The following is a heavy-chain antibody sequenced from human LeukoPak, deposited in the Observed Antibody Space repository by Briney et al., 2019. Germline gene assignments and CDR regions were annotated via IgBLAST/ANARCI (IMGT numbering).Heavy chain of an antibody. J-gene: IGHJ3*02. Sequence: SETLSLTCAVYGGSFSGYYWSWIRQPPGKGLEWIGEINHSGSTNYNPSLKRRVTISVDTSKNQFSLKLSSVTAADTAVYYCARRLLRYFDWLPFDIWGQGTMVTVSS. CDR2: INHSGST. D-gene: IGHD3-9*01. CDR3: ARRLLRYFDWLPFDI. V-gene: IGHV4-34*01. CDR1: GGSFSGYY.